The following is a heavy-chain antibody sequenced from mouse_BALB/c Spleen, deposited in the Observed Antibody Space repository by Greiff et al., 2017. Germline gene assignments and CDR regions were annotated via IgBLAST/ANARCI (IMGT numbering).Heavy chain of an antibody. J-gene: IGHJ3*01. D-gene: IGHD1-1*02. Sequence: EVQLQQSGPGLVKPSQSLSLTCSVTGYSITSGYYWNWIRQFPGNKLEWMGYISYDGSNNYNPSLKNRISITRDTSKNQFFLKLNSVTTEDTATYYCARYGSPKAFAYWGQGTLVTVSA. CDR2: ISYDGSN. CDR3: ARYGSPKAFAY. CDR1: GYSITSGYY. V-gene: IGHV3-6*01.